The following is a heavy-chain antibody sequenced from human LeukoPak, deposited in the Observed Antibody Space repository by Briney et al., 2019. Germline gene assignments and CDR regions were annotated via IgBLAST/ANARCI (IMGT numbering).Heavy chain of an antibody. CDR1: GGSISSYY. D-gene: IGHD2-2*01. V-gene: IGHV4-4*07. CDR2: IYTSGST. J-gene: IGHJ5*02. Sequence: SETLSLTCTVSGGSISSYYWSWIRQPAGKGLEWIGRIYTSGSTNYNPSLKSRATISVDTSKNQFSLKLSSVTAADTAVYYCARDLGQLQYNWFDPWGQGTLVTVSS. CDR3: ARDLGQLQYNWFDP.